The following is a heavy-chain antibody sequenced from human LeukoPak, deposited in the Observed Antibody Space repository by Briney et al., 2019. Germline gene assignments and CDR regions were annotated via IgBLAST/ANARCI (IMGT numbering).Heavy chain of an antibody. CDR3: ARDLGDIVLMVYVDAFDI. Sequence: ASVKVSCXASGYTFTSYGISWVRQAPGQGLEWMGWISAYNGNTNYAQKLQGRVTMTTDTSTSTAYMELRSLRSDDTAVYYCARDLGDIVLMVYVDAFDIWGQGTMVTVSS. CDR2: ISAYNGNT. V-gene: IGHV1-18*01. CDR1: GYTFTSYG. D-gene: IGHD2-8*01. J-gene: IGHJ3*02.